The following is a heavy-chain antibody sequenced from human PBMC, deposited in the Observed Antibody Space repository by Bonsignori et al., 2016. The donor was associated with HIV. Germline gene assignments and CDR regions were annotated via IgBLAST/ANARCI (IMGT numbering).Heavy chain of an antibody. CDR3: AKFEEQLVPDYYYYYMDV. D-gene: IGHD6-6*01. CDR2: ISGSGGST. CDR1: GFTFSSYA. Sequence: GGSLRLSCAASGFTFSSYAMSWVRQAPGKGLEWVSAISGSGGSTYYADSVKGRFTISRDNSKNTLYLQMNSLRAEDTAVYYCAKFEEQLVPDYYYYYMDVWGQRDHGHRLL. V-gene: IGHV3-23*01. J-gene: IGHJ6*03.